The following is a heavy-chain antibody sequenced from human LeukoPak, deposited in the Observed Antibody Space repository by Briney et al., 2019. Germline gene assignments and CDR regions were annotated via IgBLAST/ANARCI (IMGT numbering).Heavy chain of an antibody. CDR2: ISYDGSNK. J-gene: IGHJ1*01. CDR1: GFTFSSYG. CDR3: AKDGSGRSGSIEH. D-gene: IGHD1-26*01. V-gene: IGHV3-30*18. Sequence: GGSLRLSCAASGFTFSSYGIHWVRQAPGKGLEWVAVISYDGSNKYYADSVEGRFTISRDNSKNTVDLQMNSLRAEDTAVYYCAKDGSGRSGSIEHWGQGTLVTVAS.